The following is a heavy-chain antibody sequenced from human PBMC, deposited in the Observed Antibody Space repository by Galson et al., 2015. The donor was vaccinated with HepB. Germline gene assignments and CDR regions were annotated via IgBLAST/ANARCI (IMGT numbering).Heavy chain of an antibody. CDR2: ISYDGSNK. CDR3: AKDRRFTKLLNFDY. D-gene: IGHD2-15*01. Sequence: SLRLSCAASGFTFSSYGMHWVRQAPGKGLEWVAVISYDGSNKYYADSVKGRFTISRDNSKNTLYLQMNSLRAEDTAVYYCAKDRRFTKLLNFDYWGQGTLVTVSS. CDR1: GFTFSSYG. J-gene: IGHJ4*02. V-gene: IGHV3-30*18.